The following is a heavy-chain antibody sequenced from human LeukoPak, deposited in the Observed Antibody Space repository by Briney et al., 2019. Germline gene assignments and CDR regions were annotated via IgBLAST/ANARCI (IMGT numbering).Heavy chain of an antibody. V-gene: IGHV1-2*02. D-gene: IGHD5-24*01. J-gene: IGHJ4*02. Sequence: GXXFTDYYMHWVGQAPXQGGEWMAWINPNRGGTNYTQKFQGRVTMTRDTSISTAYMELSRLRSDDTAVYYCARSGRDGYNWVYWGQGTLVTVSS. CDR3: ARSGRDGYNWVY. CDR1: GXXFTDYY. CDR2: INPNRGGT.